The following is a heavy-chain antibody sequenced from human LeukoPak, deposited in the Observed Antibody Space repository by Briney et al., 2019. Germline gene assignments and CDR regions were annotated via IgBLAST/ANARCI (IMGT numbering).Heavy chain of an antibody. CDR2: ISAYNGNT. Sequence: ASVKVSCKASGYTFTTYGISWVRQAHGQGLEWMGWISAYNGNTNYAQKVQGRVTMTTDTSTSTAYMELRSLRSDDTAVYYCARDLLARQQLATCWDYWGQGTLVTVSS. V-gene: IGHV1-18*01. CDR1: GYTFTTYG. J-gene: IGHJ4*02. D-gene: IGHD6-13*01. CDR3: ARDLLARQQLATCWDY.